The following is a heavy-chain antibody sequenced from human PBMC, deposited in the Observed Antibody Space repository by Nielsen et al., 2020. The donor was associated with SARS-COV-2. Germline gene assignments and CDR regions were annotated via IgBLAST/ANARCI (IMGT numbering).Heavy chain of an antibody. J-gene: IGHJ4*02. CDR3: AREEGPYNWNDVDWAFDY. Sequence: GESLKISCAASGCTFSSCALHWVRQGPGKGLEWVAVISYDGSDKYYANSLKGRFTISRDNSKNTLYLQMNSLRAEDTAVYYFAREEGPYNWNDVDWAFDYWGQGTLVTVSS. V-gene: IGHV3-30-3*01. CDR2: ISYDGSDK. CDR1: GCTFSSCA. D-gene: IGHD1-20*01.